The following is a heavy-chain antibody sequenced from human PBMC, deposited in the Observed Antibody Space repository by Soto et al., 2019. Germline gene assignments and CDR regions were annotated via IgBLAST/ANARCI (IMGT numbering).Heavy chain of an antibody. CDR1: GFTFSSYA. D-gene: IGHD3-22*01. V-gene: IGHV3-23*01. J-gene: IGHJ3*02. CDR2: ISGSGGST. CDR3: AKDLDYDSSGYDALDI. Sequence: EVQLLESGGGLVQPGGSLRLSCAASGFTFSSYAMSWVRQAPGKGRVWVSAISGSGGSTYYADSVKGRFTISRDNSKNTLYLQMNSLRAEHTAVYYCAKDLDYDSSGYDALDISGQGTMVTVSS.